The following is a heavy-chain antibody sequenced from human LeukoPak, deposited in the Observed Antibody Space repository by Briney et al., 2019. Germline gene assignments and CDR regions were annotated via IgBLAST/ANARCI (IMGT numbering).Heavy chain of an antibody. Sequence: ASVKVSCKASGYTFTSYGISWVRQAPGQGLEWVGWISANNGDTDYAQKFQARVTMTTDTSTSTAYMELRSLRSDDTAVYYCARGGSLAAAPHRYYFDYWGQGTPVTVSS. V-gene: IGHV1-18*01. CDR2: ISANNGDT. D-gene: IGHD6-19*01. CDR1: GYTFTSYG. CDR3: ARGGSLAAAPHRYYFDY. J-gene: IGHJ4*02.